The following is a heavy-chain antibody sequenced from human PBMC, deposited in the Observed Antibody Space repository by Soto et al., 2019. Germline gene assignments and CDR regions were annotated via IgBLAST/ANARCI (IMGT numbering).Heavy chain of an antibody. V-gene: IGHV3-23*01. CDR3: AKDTRYSSGWSPRPDYFDY. D-gene: IGHD6-19*01. CDR2: ISGSGGST. J-gene: IGHJ4*02. CDR1: GFTFSSYA. Sequence: HPGGSLRLSCAASGFTFSSYAMSWVRQAPGKGLEWVSAISGSGGSTYYADSVKGRFTISRDNSKNTLYLQMNSLRAEDTAVYYCAKDTRYSSGWSPRPDYFDYWGQGTLVTVSS.